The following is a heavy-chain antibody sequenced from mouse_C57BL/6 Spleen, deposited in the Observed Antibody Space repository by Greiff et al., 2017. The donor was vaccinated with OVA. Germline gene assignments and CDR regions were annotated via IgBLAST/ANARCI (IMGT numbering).Heavy chain of an antibody. CDR2: IYPGDGDT. J-gene: IGHJ2*01. CDR1: GYAFSSSW. D-gene: IGHD2-3*01. Sequence: QVQLKESGPELVKPGASVKISCKASGYAFSSSWMNWVKQRPGKGLEWIGRIYPGDGDTNYNGKFKGKATLTADKSSSTAYMQLSSLTSEDSAVYFCARSSYDGFPNPYFDYWGQGTTLTVSS. CDR3: ARSSYDGFPNPYFDY. V-gene: IGHV1-82*01.